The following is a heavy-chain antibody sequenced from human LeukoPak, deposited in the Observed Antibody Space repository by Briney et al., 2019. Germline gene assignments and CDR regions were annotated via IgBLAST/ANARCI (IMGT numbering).Heavy chain of an antibody. CDR1: GFTFSNYA. CDR3: VIWGDYDVLTGYYVPDY. V-gene: IGHV3-23*01. D-gene: IGHD3-9*01. J-gene: IGHJ4*02. Sequence: GASLRLSCVASGFTFSNYAMSWVRQAPGKGLEWVSAIPGSGTNRYYADSLKGRFTSSRDNSKNTVFLQMNSLRHEDTAIYYCVIWGDYDVLTGYYVPDYWGQGTLVTVAS. CDR2: IPGSGTNR.